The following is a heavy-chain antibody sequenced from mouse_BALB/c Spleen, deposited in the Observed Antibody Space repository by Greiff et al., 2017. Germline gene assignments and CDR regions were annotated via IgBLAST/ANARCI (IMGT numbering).Heavy chain of an antibody. CDR3: AKKENGSPYAMDY. CDR1: GFSLTSYG. J-gene: IGHJ4*01. CDR2: IWRGGST. Sequence: VQLQQSGPSLVQPSQSLSITCTVSGFSLTSYGVHWVRQSPGKGLEWLGVIWRGGSTDYNAAFMSRLSITKDNSKSQVFFKMNSLQADDTAIYYCAKKENGSPYAMDYWGQGTSVTVSS. D-gene: IGHD1-1*01. V-gene: IGHV2-5-1*01.